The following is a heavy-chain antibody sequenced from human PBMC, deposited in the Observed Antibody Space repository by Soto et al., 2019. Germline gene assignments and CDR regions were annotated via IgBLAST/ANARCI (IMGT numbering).Heavy chain of an antibody. CDR1: GFTFSSRL. D-gene: IGHD6-13*01. Sequence: EVQLVESGGGLVQPGGSLRRSCEAAGFTFSSRLMTWVRQGPGKGLEWVANIKQDENGKDYVDSVKGRFTISRDNAKNSLYLQMNSLRAEDTAVYYCATHDGPAAAGLVLDFWGQGTLVTVSS. CDR2: IKQDENGK. V-gene: IGHV3-7*02. CDR3: ATHDGPAAAGLVLDF. J-gene: IGHJ4*02.